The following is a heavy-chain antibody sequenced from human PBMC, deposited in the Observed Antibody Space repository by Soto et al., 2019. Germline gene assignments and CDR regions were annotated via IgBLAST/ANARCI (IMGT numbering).Heavy chain of an antibody. CDR3: ARGGGYCTPTSCAIDS. CDR2: ISWNGGGI. CDR1: GFSFRDHA. D-gene: IGHD2-8*01. V-gene: IGHV3-9*01. J-gene: IGHJ4*02. Sequence: EVQLVESGGGLLQPGRSLRLSCAASGFSFRDHAMHWVRQAPGKGLDWVSSISWNGGGIGYADSVKGRFTVSRDNFKNTLYLEMDSLRPEDTAIYYCARGGGYCTPTSCAIDSWGRGTPVTVSS.